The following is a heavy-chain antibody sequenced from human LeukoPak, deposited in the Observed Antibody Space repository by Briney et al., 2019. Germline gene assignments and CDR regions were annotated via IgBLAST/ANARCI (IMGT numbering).Heavy chain of an antibody. D-gene: IGHD2-21*02. CDR3: AKGDYGDRQYFQH. J-gene: IGHJ1*01. CDR2: VSGGADTT. CDR1: GFXFSNYA. V-gene: IGHV3-23*01. Sequence: GGSLRLSCAASGFXFSNYAVXWVXXTPXKXXEXVSTVSGGADTTYYADSEKGRFTISRDNPKNTMYLQMNRLRAEDTAVYYCAKGDYGDRQYFQHWGQGTLVTVSS.